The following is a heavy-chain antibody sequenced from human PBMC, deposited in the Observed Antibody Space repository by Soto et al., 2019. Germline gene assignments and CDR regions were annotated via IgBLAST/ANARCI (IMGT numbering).Heavy chain of an antibody. V-gene: IGHV4-59*01. Sequence: PSETLSLTCTVSGDSISRSYWSWIRQSPGKGLEWIGHIYDSGDTDYNPSLKSRVTISVDTSKNQFSLKLRSVTAADTAIYYCARASRHVVPADYNWFDPWGPGTLVTVSS. D-gene: IGHD2-2*01. CDR1: GDSISRSY. J-gene: IGHJ5*02. CDR3: ARASRHVVPADYNWFDP. CDR2: IYDSGDT.